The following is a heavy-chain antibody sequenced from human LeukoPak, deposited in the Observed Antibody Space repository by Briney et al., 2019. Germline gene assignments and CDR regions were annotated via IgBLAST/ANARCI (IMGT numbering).Heavy chain of an antibody. D-gene: IGHD6-13*01. Sequence: SVKVSCKASGGTFNSYALSWVRQAPGQGLEWMGGIIPIFDSANYAQKFQGRVTITADESTNTASMDLSSLRSEDPAVYYCARVVGLTGYSSSWYSGYYFYMDVWGKGTTVTVSS. CDR3: ARVVGLTGYSSSWYSGYYFYMDV. V-gene: IGHV1-69*13. CDR2: IIPIFDSA. J-gene: IGHJ6*03. CDR1: GGTFNSYA.